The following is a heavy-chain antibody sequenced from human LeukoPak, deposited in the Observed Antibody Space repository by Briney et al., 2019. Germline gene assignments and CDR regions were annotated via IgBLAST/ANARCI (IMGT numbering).Heavy chain of an antibody. D-gene: IGHD2-2*01. J-gene: IGHJ4*02. CDR3: AKDLLVWVVPDTGDY. V-gene: IGHV3-30*18. CDR1: GFTFSSYG. Sequence: GRCLRLSCAASGFTFSSYGMHWVRQAPGKGLEWVAVISYDGGIKYYADSVKGRFTISRDNSKNTLYLQMNSLRAEDTAVYYCAKDLLVWVVPDTGDYWGQGTLVTVSS. CDR2: ISYDGGIK.